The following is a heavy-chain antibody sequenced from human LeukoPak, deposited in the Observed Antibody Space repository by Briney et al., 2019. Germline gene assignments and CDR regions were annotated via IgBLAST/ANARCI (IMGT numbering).Heavy chain of an antibody. CDR2: ISSSSSYI. Sequence: PGGSLRLSCAASGFTFSSYSMNWVRQAPGKGLEWVSSISSSSSYISYADSVKGRFTISRDNAKNSLYLQMNSLRAEDTAVYYCARAKSRDGYNFDYWGQGTLVTVSS. V-gene: IGHV3-21*01. D-gene: IGHD5-24*01. CDR3: ARAKSRDGYNFDY. J-gene: IGHJ4*02. CDR1: GFTFSSYS.